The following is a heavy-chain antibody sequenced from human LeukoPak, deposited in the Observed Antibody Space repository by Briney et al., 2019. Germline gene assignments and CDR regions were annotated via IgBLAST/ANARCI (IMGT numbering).Heavy chain of an antibody. CDR1: GFTVSSNY. Sequence: GGSLRLSCAASGFTVSSNYMSWVRQAPGKGLEWVSVIYSGGSTYYADSVKGRFTISRDNSKNALYLQMNSLRAEDTAVYYCARVVGYYFDYWGQETLVTVSS. CDR3: ARVVGYYFDY. J-gene: IGHJ4*02. V-gene: IGHV3-53*01. D-gene: IGHD2-2*01. CDR2: IYSGGST.